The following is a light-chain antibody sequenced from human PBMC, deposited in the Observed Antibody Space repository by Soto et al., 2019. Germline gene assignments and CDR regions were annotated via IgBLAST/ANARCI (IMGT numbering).Light chain of an antibody. V-gene: IGLV2-8*01. CDR3: NSYAGSNVVV. CDR2: EVS. J-gene: IGLJ2*01. CDR1: SSDVGGYNF. Sequence: QSVLTQPPSASGSPGQSVTISCTGTSSDVGGYNFVSWYQQHPGKAPKLIIYEVSRRPSGVPDRFSGSKSGNTASLTVSGLQAEDEADYYCNSYAGSNVVVFGGGTEVTVL.